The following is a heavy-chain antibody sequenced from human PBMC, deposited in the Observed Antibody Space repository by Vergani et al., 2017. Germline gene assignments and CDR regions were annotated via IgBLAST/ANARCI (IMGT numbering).Heavy chain of an antibody. V-gene: IGHV1-18*01. CDR1: GYTFNSYG. CDR3: ARVYYDILTGNRCYYFDY. J-gene: IGHJ4*02. CDR2: ISAYNGNT. Sequence: QVQLVQSGAEVKKPGASVKVSCKASGYTFNSYGISWVRQAPGQGLEWMGWISAYNGNTNYAQKLQGRVTMTTDTSTSTAYMELRSLRSDDTAVYYCARVYYDILTGNRCYYFDYWGQGTLVTVSS. D-gene: IGHD3-9*01.